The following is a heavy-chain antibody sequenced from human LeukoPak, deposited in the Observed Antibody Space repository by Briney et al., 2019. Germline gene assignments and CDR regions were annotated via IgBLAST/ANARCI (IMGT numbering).Heavy chain of an antibody. D-gene: IGHD3-9*01. Sequence: GGSLRLSCAASGFTFSSYSMNWVRQAPGKGLEWVSSISSSSSYIYYADSVKGRFTISRDNAKDSLYLQMNSLRAEDTAVYYCARGRHYDILTGYLYPYYFDYWGQGTLVTVSS. J-gene: IGHJ4*02. CDR3: ARGRHYDILTGYLYPYYFDY. CDR1: GFTFSSYS. CDR2: ISSSSSYI. V-gene: IGHV3-21*01.